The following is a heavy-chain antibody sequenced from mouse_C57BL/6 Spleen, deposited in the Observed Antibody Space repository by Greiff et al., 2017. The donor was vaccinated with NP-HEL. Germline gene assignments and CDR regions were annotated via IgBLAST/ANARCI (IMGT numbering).Heavy chain of an antibody. D-gene: IGHD2-4*01. Sequence: EVKLMESGGGLVQPGGSLSLSCAASGFTFTDYYMSWVRQPPGKALEWLGFIRNKANGYTTEYSASVKGRFTISRDNSQSILYLQMKALRAEASATYYSARYDYDDYFDYWGQGTTLTVSS. CDR3: ARYDYDDYFDY. V-gene: IGHV7-3*01. CDR2: IRNKANGYTT. CDR1: GFTFTDYY. J-gene: IGHJ2*01.